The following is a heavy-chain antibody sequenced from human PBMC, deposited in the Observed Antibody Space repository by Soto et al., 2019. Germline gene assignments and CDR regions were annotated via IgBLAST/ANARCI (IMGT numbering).Heavy chain of an antibody. Sequence: PGGSLRLSCAASGFTFSSYAMSWVRQAPGKGLGWVSAISGSGGSTYYADSVKGRFTISRDNSKNTLYLQMNSLRAEDTAVYYCAKVGSSGWAYFDYWGQGTLVTVSS. CDR2: ISGSGGST. D-gene: IGHD6-19*01. V-gene: IGHV3-23*01. CDR3: AKVGSSGWAYFDY. J-gene: IGHJ4*02. CDR1: GFTFSSYA.